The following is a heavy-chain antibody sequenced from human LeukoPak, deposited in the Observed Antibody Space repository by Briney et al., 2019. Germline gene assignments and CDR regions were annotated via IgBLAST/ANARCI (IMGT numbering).Heavy chain of an antibody. CDR3: ARDRGKDYFDS. CDR2: VRNDGSDT. CDR1: GLTFTSHG. V-gene: IGHV3-30*02. Sequence: GGSLRLSCTTSGLTFTSHGFHWLRQVVGKRLEWVAFVRNDGSDTYHANSVKGRFSISRDNSKNTLYLQMNSLRPEDTAIYYCARDRGKDYFDSWGQGTQVTVSS. D-gene: IGHD4-23*01. J-gene: IGHJ4*02.